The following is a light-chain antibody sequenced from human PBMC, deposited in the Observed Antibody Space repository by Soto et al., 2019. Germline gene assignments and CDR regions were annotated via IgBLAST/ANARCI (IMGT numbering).Light chain of an antibody. CDR2: EAS. V-gene: IGKV3-11*01. Sequence: DIVLTQSPATLSVSPGERVTPSCRASQSVSSSLAWYQQRPGQPPRLLIYEASNRATGIPARFSGSGSGTDFTLTISSLEAEDFAVYYWQQRSNWMTFGQGTRV. CDR1: QSVSSS. CDR3: QQRSNWMT. J-gene: IGKJ1*01.